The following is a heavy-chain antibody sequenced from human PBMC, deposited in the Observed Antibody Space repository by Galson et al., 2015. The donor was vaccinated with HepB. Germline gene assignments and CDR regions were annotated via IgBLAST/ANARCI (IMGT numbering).Heavy chain of an antibody. J-gene: IGHJ4*02. V-gene: IGHV3-23*01. CDR3: AKESGYGSSSSLSADF. D-gene: IGHD6-6*01. CDR1: GFTFSSYA. CDR2: INGGSTET. Sequence: SLRLSCAASGFTFSSYAMSWVRQAPGKGLEWLSVINGGSTETHYADSVKGRFTVSRDNSKNTLYLEMDSLRADDTATYYCAKESGYGSSSSLSADFWGQGTLVTVSS.